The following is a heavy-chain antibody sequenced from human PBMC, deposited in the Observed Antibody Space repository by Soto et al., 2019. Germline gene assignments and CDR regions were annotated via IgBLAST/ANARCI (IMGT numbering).Heavy chain of an antibody. J-gene: IGHJ5*01. CDR2: TYYRSKWYY. V-gene: IGHV6-1*01. CDR3: TRNVGSSWIDS. CDR1: GDSVSSGSAS. Sequence: PSQALSLTCAISGDSVSSGSASWNWIRQTPSRGLEWLGRTYYRSKWYYDYAVSVNSRMTITPDTSKNQLSLQLSSVSPEDTAVYYCTRNVGSSWIDSWGQGTLVNVS.